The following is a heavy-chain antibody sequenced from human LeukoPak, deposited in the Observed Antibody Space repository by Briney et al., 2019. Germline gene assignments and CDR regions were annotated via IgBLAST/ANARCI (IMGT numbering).Heavy chain of an antibody. CDR1: GYSITSGFN. J-gene: IGHJ5*02. Sequence: SETLSLTCTVSGYSITSGFNWGWIRQPPGKGLEWIGSIYHSGSTYYNPSLKSRVTISVDTSKNQFSLKLSSVTAADTALYYCARGLSAARGWFDPWGQGTLVTVSS. D-gene: IGHD6-6*01. V-gene: IGHV4-38-2*02. CDR2: IYHSGST. CDR3: ARGLSAARGWFDP.